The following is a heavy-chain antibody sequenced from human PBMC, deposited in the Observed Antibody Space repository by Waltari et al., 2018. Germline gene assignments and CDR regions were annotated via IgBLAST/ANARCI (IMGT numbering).Heavy chain of an antibody. CDR1: GGSISSYY. V-gene: IGHV4-59*01. CDR3: ARATPDTAEDY. D-gene: IGHD5-18*01. CDR2: IYYSGST. Sequence: QVQLQESGPGLVKPSETLSLTCTVSGGSISSYYWSWIRQPPGKGLEWIGYIYYSGSTNYNPSLKSRGTISVDTSKNQFSLKRSSVTAADTAVYYCARATPDTAEDYWGQGTLVTVSS. J-gene: IGHJ4*02.